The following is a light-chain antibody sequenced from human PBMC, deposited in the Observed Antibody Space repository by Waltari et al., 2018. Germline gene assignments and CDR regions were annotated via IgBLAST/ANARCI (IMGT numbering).Light chain of an antibody. Sequence: SYVLTQPPSVSVAPGQTATITCGGDDIGTKTVNWYQHKSGQAPVLGIYGADDRPAGIPGRFSGYNSGDTATLTLTRVEAGDEADYSCQVWDNRADEVVFGGGTKLAVL. CDR1: DIGTKT. V-gene: IGLV3-21*02. CDR2: GAD. J-gene: IGLJ2*01. CDR3: QVWDNRADEVV.